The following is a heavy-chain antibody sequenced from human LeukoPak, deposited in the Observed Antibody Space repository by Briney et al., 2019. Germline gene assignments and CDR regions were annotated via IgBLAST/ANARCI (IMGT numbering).Heavy chain of an antibody. J-gene: IGHJ4*02. Sequence: PSETLSLTCTVSGGSISSSSYYWVWIRQPPGKGREWIGSIYYSGSTYYNPSLKSRVTMSIDTSKNQFSLKLSSVTAADTGVYYCARELNDYYEIDYWGQGTLVTV. V-gene: IGHV4-39*07. CDR2: IYYSGST. D-gene: IGHD3-16*01. CDR3: ARELNDYYEIDY. CDR1: GGSISSSSYY.